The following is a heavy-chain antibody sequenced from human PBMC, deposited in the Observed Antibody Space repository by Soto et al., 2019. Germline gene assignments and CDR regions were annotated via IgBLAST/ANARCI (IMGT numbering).Heavy chain of an antibody. Sequence: SETLSLTCVVSGYPISRGYYWGWIRQPPGKGLEWIGSIHHRGNTYYNPSLKRRVTISLDTSKNQFSLKLNSVTAADTAVYFCARDDFDSGGYSIDYWGQGTLVTVSS. V-gene: IGHV4-38-2*02. D-gene: IGHD3-22*01. CDR2: IHHRGNT. CDR3: ARDDFDSGGYSIDY. J-gene: IGHJ4*02. CDR1: GYPISRGYY.